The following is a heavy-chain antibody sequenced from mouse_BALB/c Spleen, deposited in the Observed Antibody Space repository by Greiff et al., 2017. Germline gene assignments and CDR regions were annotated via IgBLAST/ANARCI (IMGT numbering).Heavy chain of an antibody. CDR1: GFTFSSFG. CDR3: ASIGVFAY. Sequence: EVKLMESGGGLVQPGGSRKLSCAASGFTFSSFGMHWVRQAPEKGLEWVAYISSGSSTIYYADTVKGRFTISRDNPKNTLFLQMTSLRSEDTAMYYCASIGVFAYWGQGTLVTVSA. J-gene: IGHJ3*01. CDR2: ISSGSSTI. V-gene: IGHV5-17*02.